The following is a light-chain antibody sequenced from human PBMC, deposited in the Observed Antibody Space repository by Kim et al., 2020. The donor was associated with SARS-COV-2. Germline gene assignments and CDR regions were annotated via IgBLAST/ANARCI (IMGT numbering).Light chain of an antibody. J-gene: IGKJ2*01. V-gene: IGKV3D-20*01. CDR2: DAS. Sequence: LSPGERATLSCGASQCVSSCSVAWYQQKRGLAARLLIYDASARATGIPDRFSGSGYETDFTLTISRLEREDFAVYYCQQYGSSPYTFGRGTKLEL. CDR1: QCVSSCS. CDR3: QQYGSSPYT.